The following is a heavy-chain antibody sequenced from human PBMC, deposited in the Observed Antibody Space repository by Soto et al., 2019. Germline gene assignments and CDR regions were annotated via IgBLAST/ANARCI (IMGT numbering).Heavy chain of an antibody. J-gene: IGHJ5*02. CDR3: ARSPAYGDYANLDT. Sequence: SETLSLTCTVSGDSVSKYYWNWIRQPAGKGLEWIGRIHSTRSPNYNPSLKSRVTMSVDTSKNQFSLKLSLTSVTAADTAVYYCARSPAYGDYANLDTWGQGTLVTVSS. CDR1: GDSVSKYY. D-gene: IGHD4-17*01. V-gene: IGHV4-4*07. CDR2: IHSTRSP.